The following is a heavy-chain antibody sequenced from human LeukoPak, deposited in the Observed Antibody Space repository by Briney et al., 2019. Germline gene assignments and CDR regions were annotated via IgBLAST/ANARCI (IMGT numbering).Heavy chain of an antibody. CDR3: ARANWATSAFDY. J-gene: IGHJ4*02. D-gene: IGHD7-27*01. Sequence: GESLKISCEASGYSFTSHWIGWVRQMPGKGLEWMGIIYPGDSDTTYSPSFQGQVTISADKSISTAFLQWSSLKASDTAMYYCARANWATSAFDYWGQGTLVTVSS. V-gene: IGHV5-51*01. CDR2: IYPGDSDT. CDR1: GYSFTSHW.